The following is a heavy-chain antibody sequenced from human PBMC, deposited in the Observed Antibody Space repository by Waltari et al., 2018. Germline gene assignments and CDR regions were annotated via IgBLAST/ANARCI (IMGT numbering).Heavy chain of an antibody. CDR3: AKAGYSYGYGPSYYYYMDV. V-gene: IGHV3-9*01. J-gene: IGHJ6*03. D-gene: IGHD5-18*01. CDR2: ISWNSGSI. CDR1: GFTFDDYA. Sequence: EVQLVESGGGLVQPGRSLRLSCAASGFTFDDYAMHWVRQAPGNGLEWVSGISWNSGSIGYADSVKGRFTISRDNAKNSLYLQMNSLRAEDTALYYCAKAGYSYGYGPSYYYYMDVWGKGTTVTVSS.